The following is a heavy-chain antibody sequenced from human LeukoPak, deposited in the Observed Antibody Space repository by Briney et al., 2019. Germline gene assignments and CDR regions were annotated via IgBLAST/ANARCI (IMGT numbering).Heavy chain of an antibody. V-gene: IGHV1-2*02. D-gene: IGHD3-22*01. J-gene: IGHJ1*01. CDR1: GYTFIGYY. CDR3: ARDYYDNTGYYPRAEYLQH. CDR2: INPNTGGT. Sequence: ASVKVSCKVSGYTFIGYYIHWVRQAPGQGLEWMGWINPNTGGTKSPQKFQGRITMTRATSISTAYMELSSLRSDDTAVYYCARDYYDNTGYYPRAEYLQHWGQGTLVTVSS.